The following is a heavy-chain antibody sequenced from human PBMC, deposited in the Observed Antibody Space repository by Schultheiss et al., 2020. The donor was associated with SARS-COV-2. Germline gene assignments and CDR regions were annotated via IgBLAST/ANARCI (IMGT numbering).Heavy chain of an antibody. CDR2: ISGSGGST. J-gene: IGHJ6*02. V-gene: IGHV3-23*01. CDR3: ASRYSSSWYTPLYYYYGMDV. Sequence: GGSLRLSCAASGFTFSGSAMHWVRQAPGKGLEWVSAISGSGGSTYYADSVKGRFTISRDNSKNTLYLQMNSLRAEDTAVYYCASRYSSSWYTPLYYYYGMDVWGQGTTVTVSS. D-gene: IGHD6-13*01. CDR1: GFTFSGSA.